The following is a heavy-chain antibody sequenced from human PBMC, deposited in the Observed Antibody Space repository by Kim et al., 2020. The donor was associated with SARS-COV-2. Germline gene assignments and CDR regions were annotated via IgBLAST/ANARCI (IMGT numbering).Heavy chain of an antibody. Sequence: SETLSLTCTVSGCSISSSNSYCGRIRPPPGKRLGWIGSVHNGGSTFYHPSHNRGATISVNTSKHLPSLKITSTTAAAAAVYCGAGLDFAGIGERGR. CDR2: VHNGGST. J-gene: IGHJ2*01. V-gene: IGHV4-39*01. CDR3: AGLDFAGIGE. CDR1: GCSISSSNSY. D-gene: IGHD6-13*01.